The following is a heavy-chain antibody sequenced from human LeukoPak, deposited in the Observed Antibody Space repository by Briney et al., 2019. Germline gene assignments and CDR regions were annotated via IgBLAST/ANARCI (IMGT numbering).Heavy chain of an antibody. Sequence: GGSLRLSCAASGFTFSSYWMHWVRQAPGKGLVWVSRINSDGSSTSYADSVKGRFTISRDNAKNTLYLQMNSLRAEDTAVYYCARAKYDSSGYYYSGFDIWGQGTMVTVSS. D-gene: IGHD3-22*01. V-gene: IGHV3-74*01. CDR3: ARAKYDSSGYYYSGFDI. CDR1: GFTFSSYW. J-gene: IGHJ3*02. CDR2: INSDGSST.